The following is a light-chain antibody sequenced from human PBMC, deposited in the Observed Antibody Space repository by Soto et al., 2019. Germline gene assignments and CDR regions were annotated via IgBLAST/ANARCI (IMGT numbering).Light chain of an antibody. J-gene: IGKJ1*01. CDR3: QQFDDWPT. CDR2: GTS. Sequence: VMSKSPASLRISTDENATLSVRASQSVRKNLAWYQQKPGQAPRLLIYGTSNRATGIPDRISGSRSGTEFTLTISSLQSEDFGVYYCQQFDDWPTFGQGDKVDI. V-gene: IGKV3-15*01. CDR1: QSVRKN.